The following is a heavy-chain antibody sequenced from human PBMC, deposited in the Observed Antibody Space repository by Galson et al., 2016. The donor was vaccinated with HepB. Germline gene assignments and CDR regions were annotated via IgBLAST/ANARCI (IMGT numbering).Heavy chain of an antibody. CDR1: GLMFSNHG. J-gene: IGHJ4*02. Sequence: SLRLSCAASGLMFSNHGMHWVRRSPGEGLEWVAVISSDGNNKYYGDSVKGRFTISRDNSKNTVYLLMNRQRAEDTAVYFCAKDGDTLEVTSAIPLDYWGQGATVIVSS. CDR3: AKDGDTLEVTSAIPLDY. CDR2: ISSDGNNK. V-gene: IGHV3-30*18. D-gene: IGHD2-21*02.